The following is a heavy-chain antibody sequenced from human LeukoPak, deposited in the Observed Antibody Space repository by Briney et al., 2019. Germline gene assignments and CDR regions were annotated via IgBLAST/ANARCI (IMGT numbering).Heavy chain of an antibody. CDR2: IWYDGSNK. Sequence: GRSLRLSCAASGFTFSSYGMHWVRQAPGKGLEWVAVIWYDGSNKYYADSVKGRITISRDNSKNTLFVEMNSLRAEDTAVYYCARALPHDYGDYGSFDIWGQGTMVTVSS. V-gene: IGHV3-33*01. CDR1: GFTFSSYG. J-gene: IGHJ3*02. D-gene: IGHD4-17*01. CDR3: ARALPHDYGDYGSFDI.